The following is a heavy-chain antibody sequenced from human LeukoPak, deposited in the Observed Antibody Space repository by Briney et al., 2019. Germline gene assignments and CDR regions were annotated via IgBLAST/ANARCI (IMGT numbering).Heavy chain of an antibody. Sequence: PSETLSLTCAVYGGSFSGYYWSWIRQPPGKGLEWIGEINHSGSTNYNPSLKSRVTISVDTSKNQFSLKLSSVTAADTAVYYCARAQRYGGNSSLKYWGQGTLVTVSS. CDR2: INHSGST. J-gene: IGHJ4*02. CDR1: GGSFSGYY. D-gene: IGHD4-23*01. V-gene: IGHV4-34*01. CDR3: ARAQRYGGNSSLKY.